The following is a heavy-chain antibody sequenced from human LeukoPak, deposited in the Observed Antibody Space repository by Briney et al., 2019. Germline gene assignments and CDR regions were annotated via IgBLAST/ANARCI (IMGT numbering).Heavy chain of an antibody. J-gene: IGHJ4*02. CDR1: GFTFSNYW. CDR3: ARDYDFWSGFFDY. CDR2: INSDGSST. D-gene: IGHD3-3*01. V-gene: IGHV3-74*01. Sequence: GGSLRLSCAASGFTFSNYWMHWVRQAPGKGLVWVSRINSDGSSTSYADSVKGRFTISRDNAKNTLSLQMNSLRAEDTAVYYCARDYDFWSGFFDYWGQGTLVTVSS.